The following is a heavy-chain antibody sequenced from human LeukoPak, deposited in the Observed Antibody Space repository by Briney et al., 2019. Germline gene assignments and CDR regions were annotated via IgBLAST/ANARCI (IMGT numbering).Heavy chain of an antibody. D-gene: IGHD2-2*01. J-gene: IGHJ4*02. CDR1: GFNVRFNY. CDR2: VYSGGST. Sequence: AGGSLRLSCAASGFNVRFNYMSWVRQAPGKGLEWGSVVYSGGSTYYADSAKGRFTISRDNSKTTMYLQMKSLRAEDTAVYYCASPGGESCSSTSCFLDYWGQGTLVTVSS. V-gene: IGHV3-66*01. CDR3: ASPGGESCSSTSCFLDY.